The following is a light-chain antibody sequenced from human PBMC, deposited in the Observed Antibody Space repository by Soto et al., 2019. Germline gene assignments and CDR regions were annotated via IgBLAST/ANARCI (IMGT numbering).Light chain of an antibody. Sequence: QSALTPPPSVSGSPGQSVTISSTGTSSDFVSYNRVSWYQPPPATGPKLMIYEISNRPSGVPDRFSRSKSADAASLTNSVLQGEDEAEYYCSLYRSDSTDVFGTGTKVTVL. CDR3: SLYRSDSTDV. CDR2: EIS. V-gene: IGLV2-18*01. J-gene: IGLJ1*01. CDR1: SSDFVSYNR.